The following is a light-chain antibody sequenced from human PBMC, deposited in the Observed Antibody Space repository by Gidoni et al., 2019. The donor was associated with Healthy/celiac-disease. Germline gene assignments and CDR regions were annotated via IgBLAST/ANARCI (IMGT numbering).Light chain of an antibody. Sequence: EIVLTQSPATLSLSPGERAPLSCRASQSVSSYLAWYQQKPGQAPRLLIYDASNRATGIPARFSGSGSGTDFTLTISSLEPEDFAVYYCQQRSNWPPAFXXXTRLEIK. V-gene: IGKV3-11*01. CDR1: QSVSSY. J-gene: IGKJ5*01. CDR3: QQRSNWPPA. CDR2: DAS.